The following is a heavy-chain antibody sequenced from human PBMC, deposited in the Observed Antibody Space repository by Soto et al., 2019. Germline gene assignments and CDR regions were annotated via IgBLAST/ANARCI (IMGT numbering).Heavy chain of an antibody. V-gene: IGHV4-31*03. CDR2: AYYSGSA. CDR1: GASIINSGNY. J-gene: IGHJ3*02. D-gene: IGHD6-19*01. CDR3: ARVYHDSSGYPNALNI. Sequence: QVQLQESGPGLVKPSQTLSLTCTVSGASIINSGNYWSRIRQHPGKGLEWIGYAYYSGSAYYNASLKTRVTISVDTSKNQFYLKMSSVTAADTAEYYCARVYHDSSGYPNALNIWGQGTMVTVSS.